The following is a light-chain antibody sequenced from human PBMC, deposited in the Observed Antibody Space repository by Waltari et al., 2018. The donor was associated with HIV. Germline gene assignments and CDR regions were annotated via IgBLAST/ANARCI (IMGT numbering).Light chain of an antibody. V-gene: IGLV3-9*01. J-gene: IGLJ2*01. CDR3: KIWDSSTVV. CDR2: RDK. Sequence: SYELAQPLSVSVALGQTARITCGGHSIGSKSVHWYQQRPGQAPVLVIYRDKNRPSGIPERFSGSSSGNTATLTISRAQAGDESDYYCKIWDSSTVVFGGGTKLTVL. CDR1: SIGSKS.